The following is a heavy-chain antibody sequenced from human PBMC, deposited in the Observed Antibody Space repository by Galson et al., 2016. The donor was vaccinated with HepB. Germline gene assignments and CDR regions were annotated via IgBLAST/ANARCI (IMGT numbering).Heavy chain of an antibody. CDR3: AGAGNNFDS. CDR1: GYTFTSYN. V-gene: IGHV1-46*01. CDR2: INPSGGST. J-gene: IGHJ4*02. Sequence: SVKVSCKASGYTFTSYNVHWVRQAPGQGLEWMGIINPSGGSTSYAQKFQGRVTMTRDTSTSTVYMELSSLRAEDTAVYFCAGAGNNFDSWGQGTLATVSS. D-gene: IGHD3-9*01.